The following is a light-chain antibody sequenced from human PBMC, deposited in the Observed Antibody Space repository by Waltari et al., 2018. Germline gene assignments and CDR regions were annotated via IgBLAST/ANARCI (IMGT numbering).Light chain of an antibody. J-gene: IGLJ2*01. CDR2: RND. V-gene: IGLV1-47*01. Sequence: QSVLTQPPSASGTPGQTVTIPCSGSASNIGANYVYWFQQLPEPAPKLLIYRNDQRPSGVPARFSGSKSVTSASLAISGLRSEDEASYYCASWDDNLSGSLFGGGTKLTVL. CDR3: ASWDDNLSGSL. CDR1: ASNIGANY.